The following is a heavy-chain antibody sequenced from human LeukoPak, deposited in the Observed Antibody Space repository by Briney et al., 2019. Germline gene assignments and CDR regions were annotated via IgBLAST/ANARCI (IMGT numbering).Heavy chain of an antibody. V-gene: IGHV3-9*03. D-gene: IGHD3-10*01. J-gene: IGHJ4*02. Sequence: PGGSLRLSCVASGFTFDDYAIHWVRLVPGKGLEWVSGINWNSDTIGYADSVKGRFTISRDNAKNSLYLQMNSLRADDMALYYCVKGGYNTSSGPCDYWGQGTLVTVSS. CDR3: VKGGYNTSSGPCDY. CDR1: GFTFDDYA. CDR2: INWNSDTI.